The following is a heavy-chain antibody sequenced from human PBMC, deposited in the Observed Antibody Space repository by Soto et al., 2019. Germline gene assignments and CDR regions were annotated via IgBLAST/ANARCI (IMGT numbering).Heavy chain of an antibody. D-gene: IGHD6-19*01. CDR3: ARVGISVTSEYSFDY. V-gene: IGHV3-30-3*01. CDR1: GFTFSDHA. Sequence: QVQLVESGGGVVQPGRSLRLSCAASGFTFSDHAMHWVRQAPGKGLEWVAVISYDGSNKYYADSVKGRFTISRDNSRNTLYLQMSSLRPQDTAVYYCARVGISVTSEYSFDYWGQGALVTVSS. J-gene: IGHJ4*02. CDR2: ISYDGSNK.